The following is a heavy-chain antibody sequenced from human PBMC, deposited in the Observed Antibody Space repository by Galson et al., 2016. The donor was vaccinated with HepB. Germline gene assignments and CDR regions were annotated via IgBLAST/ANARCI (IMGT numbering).Heavy chain of an antibody. D-gene: IGHD2-8*02. J-gene: IGHJ5*02. CDR3: ARGGLGYCTGGGCTPFDP. V-gene: IGHV3-13*01. Sequence: SLRLSCAASGFPLSSYDMHWVRQSTGKGLEWVSGIGTAGDTFYAGTVKGRFNIARENAENSLSLQMNSLRLGDTAVYYCARGGLGYCTGGGCTPFDPWGQGTLVTVSS. CDR2: IGTAGDT. CDR1: GFPLSSYD.